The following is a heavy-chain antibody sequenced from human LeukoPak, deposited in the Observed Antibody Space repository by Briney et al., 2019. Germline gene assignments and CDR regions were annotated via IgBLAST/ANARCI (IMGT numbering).Heavy chain of an antibody. J-gene: IGHJ4*02. D-gene: IGHD4-17*01. V-gene: IGHV3-30*03. CDR2: ISFDGSIK. CDR3: AIPHGDFVY. CDR1: GFSFTSYG. Sequence: PGRSLRLFCAASGFSFTSYGMHWVRQAPGKGLEWVSFISFDGSIKYYGVSVKGRFTISTDDSKNTLYLHMNSLRTEDTAVYFCAIPHGDFVYWGQGMLVTVSS.